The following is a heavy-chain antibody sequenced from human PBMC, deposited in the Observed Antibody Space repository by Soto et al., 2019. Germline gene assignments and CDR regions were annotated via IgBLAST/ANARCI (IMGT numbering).Heavy chain of an antibody. CDR3: AREPICSRTSCSQNWFDP. J-gene: IGHJ5*02. CDR1: VFTFSSYS. CDR2: ISSSSSYI. V-gene: IGHV3-21*01. Sequence: PVGSLRLSCAASVFTFSSYSMNCVRQSPGKWLEWVSSISSSSSYIYYADSVKGRFTISRDNAKNSLYLQMNSLRAEDTAVYYCAREPICSRTSCSQNWFDPWGQGTLVNVSS. D-gene: IGHD2-2*01.